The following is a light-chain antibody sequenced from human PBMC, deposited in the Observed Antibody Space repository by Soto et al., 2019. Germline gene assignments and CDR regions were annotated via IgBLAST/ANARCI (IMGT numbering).Light chain of an antibody. CDR3: SSYAGSNNFV. J-gene: IGLJ1*01. CDR2: EVS. Sequence: QSVLTQPPSASGSPGQSVTISCTGTSSDVGGYNYVSWYQQHPGKAPKLMIYEVSKRPSGVPYRFSGSKSGNTASLTVSGLQAEDEADYYCSSYAGSNNFVFGPGTKVTVL. V-gene: IGLV2-8*01. CDR1: SSDVGGYNY.